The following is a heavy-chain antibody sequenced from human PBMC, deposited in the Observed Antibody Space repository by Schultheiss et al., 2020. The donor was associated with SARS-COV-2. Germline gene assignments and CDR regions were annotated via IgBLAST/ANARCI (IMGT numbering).Heavy chain of an antibody. D-gene: IGHD6-19*01. CDR2: IKSKTDGGTT. V-gene: IGHV3-15*07. CDR3: AKDGAGYSSD. CDR1: GFTFSSYS. Sequence: GGSLRLSCAASGFTFSSYSMNWVRQAPGKGLEWVGRIKSKTDGGTTDYAAPVKGRFTISRDDSKNTLYLQMNSLKTEDTAVYYCAKDGAGYSSDWGQGTLVTVSS. J-gene: IGHJ4*02.